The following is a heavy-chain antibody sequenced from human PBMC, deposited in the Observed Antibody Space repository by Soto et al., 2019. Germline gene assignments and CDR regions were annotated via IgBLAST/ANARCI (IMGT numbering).Heavy chain of an antibody. CDR2: IYSSGGTNSGST. CDR3: AGSLDTAMVGGSKNYYYYYGMDV. V-gene: IGHV4-4*08. D-gene: IGHD5-18*01. Sequence: SETLSLTCTGSGDSISGHYLGWIRQPPGRGLEWIGFIYSSGGTNSGSTNYNPSLKSRVTISVDTSKNQFSLKLSSVTAADTAVYYCAGSLDTAMVGGSKNYYYYYGMDVWGQGTTVTVSS. CDR1: GDSISGHY. J-gene: IGHJ6*02.